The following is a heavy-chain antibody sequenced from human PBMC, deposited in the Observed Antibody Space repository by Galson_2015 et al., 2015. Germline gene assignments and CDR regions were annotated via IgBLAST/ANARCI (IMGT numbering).Heavy chain of an antibody. CDR2: PSGST. CDR3: ARDQDCSGGSCPYDY. J-gene: IGHJ4*02. V-gene: IGHV4-4*02. D-gene: IGHD2-15*01. Sequence: PSGSTHYNPSLTSRVTISVDKSKNPFSLKLSSVTAADTAVYYCARDQDCSGGSCPYDYWGQGTLVTVSS.